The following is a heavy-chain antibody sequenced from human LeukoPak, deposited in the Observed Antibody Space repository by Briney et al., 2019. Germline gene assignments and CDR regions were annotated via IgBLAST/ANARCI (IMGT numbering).Heavy chain of an antibody. CDR1: GFTFRDYW. CDR3: VRDLGTGSVYTNRFDP. Sequence: PGGSLRLSCEASGFTFRDYWMHWVRHAPGKGLVWVARINTDGSSTNYADSVKGRFTISRENAKNSLFLQMNSLRVGDTAVYYCVRDLGTGSVYTNRFDPWGQGTLVTVSS. CDR2: INTDGSST. D-gene: IGHD5/OR15-5a*01. J-gene: IGHJ5*02. V-gene: IGHV3-74*01.